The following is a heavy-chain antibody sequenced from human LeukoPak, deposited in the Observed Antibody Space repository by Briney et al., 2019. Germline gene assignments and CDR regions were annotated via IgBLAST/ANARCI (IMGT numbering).Heavy chain of an antibody. J-gene: IGHJ6*03. D-gene: IGHD3-10*01. Sequence: PGGSLRLSCAASGFTFSDYYMSWIRQAPGKGLEWVSYISSSGSTIYYADSVKGRFTISRDNAKNSLYLQMNSPRAEDTAVYYCARARGSGSYYTRDYYYYYMDVWGKGTTVTVSS. CDR2: ISSSGSTI. CDR1: GFTFSDYY. V-gene: IGHV3-11*01. CDR3: ARARGSGSYYTRDYYYYYMDV.